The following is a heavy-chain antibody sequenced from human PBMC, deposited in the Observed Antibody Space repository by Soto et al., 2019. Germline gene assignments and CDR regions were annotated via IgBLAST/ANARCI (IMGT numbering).Heavy chain of an antibody. J-gene: IGHJ4*02. Sequence: QITLKESGPTLVKPTQTLTLTCTFSGFSFRSSGVAVGWIRQPPGKALEWVAFICWDDKRYSPSLKSRITITKDTSNNQVVLTMTNIDPVDTGTYYCAHRLRSSNGWGTFDYWGQGIVVTVSS. D-gene: IGHD3-16*01. CDR3: AHRLRSSNGWGTFDY. V-gene: IGHV2-5*01. CDR1: GFSFRSSGVA. CDR2: ICWDDK.